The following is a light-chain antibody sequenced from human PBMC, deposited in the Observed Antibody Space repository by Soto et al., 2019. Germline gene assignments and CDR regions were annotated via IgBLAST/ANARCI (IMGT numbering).Light chain of an antibody. J-gene: IGLJ1*01. CDR3: CSYSSSSTFYV. CDR1: SNDVGGYYY. Sequence: QSVLTQPASVSGSPGQSITISCTGTSNDVGGYYYVSWYQHHPGKAPKLIIYQVTSRPSGVSNRFSASKSGNTASLTISALQAEDEALYYCCSYSSSSTFYVFGTGTKVTVL. CDR2: QVT. V-gene: IGLV2-14*01.